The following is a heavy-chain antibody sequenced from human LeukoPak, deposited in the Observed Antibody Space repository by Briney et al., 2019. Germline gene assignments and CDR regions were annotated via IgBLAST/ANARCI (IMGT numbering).Heavy chain of an antibody. CDR2: IIPIFGTA. CDR1: GYTFTGYY. CDR3: ARVPYIAAAGELDY. V-gene: IGHV1-69*13. D-gene: IGHD6-13*01. Sequence: SVKVSCKASGYTFTGYYMHWVRQAPGQGLEWMGGIIPIFGTANYAQKFQGRVTITADESTSTAYMELSSLRSEDTAVYYCARVPYIAAAGELDYWGQGTLVTVSS. J-gene: IGHJ4*02.